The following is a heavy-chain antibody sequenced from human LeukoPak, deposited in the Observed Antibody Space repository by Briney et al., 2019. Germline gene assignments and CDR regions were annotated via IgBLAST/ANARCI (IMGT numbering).Heavy chain of an antibody. D-gene: IGHD1-26*01. V-gene: IGHV3-23*01. Sequence: GGSLRLSCAASGLTFSSYEMNWVRQAPGKGLEWVSAISGSGGSTYYADSVKGRFTISRDNSKNTLYLQMNSLRAEDTAVYYCAKWGPTELSYYFDYWGQGTLVTVSS. CDR3: AKWGPTELSYYFDY. J-gene: IGHJ4*02. CDR2: ISGSGGST. CDR1: GLTFSSYE.